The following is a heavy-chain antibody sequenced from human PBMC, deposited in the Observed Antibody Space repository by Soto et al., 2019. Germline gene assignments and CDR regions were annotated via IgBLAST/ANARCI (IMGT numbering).Heavy chain of an antibody. Sequence: QVQLVQSGAEVKKPGSSVKVSCKASGGPSSGYAISWLRQAPGQGLEWMGGIIPIFGTANYAQKFQGRVTITADESTSTAYMELSSLRSEDTAVYYCARGSTSTPTSWFDPWGQGTLVTVSS. CDR1: GGPSSGYA. V-gene: IGHV1-69*01. D-gene: IGHD2-2*01. J-gene: IGHJ5*02. CDR3: ARGSTSTPTSWFDP. CDR2: IIPIFGTA.